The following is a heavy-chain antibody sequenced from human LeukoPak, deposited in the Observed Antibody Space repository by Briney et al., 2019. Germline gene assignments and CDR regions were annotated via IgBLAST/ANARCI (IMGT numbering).Heavy chain of an antibody. Sequence: PGGSLRLSCAASGFTFSSYAMSWVRQAPGKGLEWVSTIRGSGYNTHYPDSVRGRFTISRDNSKNTLYLHMNGLRAEDTAVYYCAKATSVTGGWFDPWGQGTLVTVSS. V-gene: IGHV3-23*01. J-gene: IGHJ5*02. CDR3: AKATSVTGGWFDP. CDR1: GFTFSSYA. CDR2: IRGSGYNT. D-gene: IGHD4-17*01.